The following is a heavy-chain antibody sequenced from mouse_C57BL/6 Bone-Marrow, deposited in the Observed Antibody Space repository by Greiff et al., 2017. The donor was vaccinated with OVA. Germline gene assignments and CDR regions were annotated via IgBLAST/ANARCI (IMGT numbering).Heavy chain of an antibody. J-gene: IGHJ4*01. CDR2: ISDGGSYT. CDR3: ARRWLLMDY. V-gene: IGHV5-4*03. Sequence: DVMLAESGGGLVKPGGSLKLSCAASGFTFSSYAMSWVRQTPEKRLEWVATISDGGSYTYYPDNVKGRFTISRDNAKNNLYLQMSHLKSEDTAMYYCARRWLLMDYWGQGTSVTVSS. CDR1: GFTFSSYA. D-gene: IGHD2-3*01.